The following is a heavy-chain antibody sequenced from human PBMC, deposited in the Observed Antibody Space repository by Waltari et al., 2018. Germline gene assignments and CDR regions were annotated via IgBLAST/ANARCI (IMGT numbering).Heavy chain of an antibody. CDR2: IYYSGST. J-gene: IGHJ5*02. CDR1: GGSISSYY. V-gene: IGHV4-59*01. D-gene: IGHD6-13*01. CDR3: ARGGHIAAAGTGNWFDP. Sequence: QVQLQESGPGLVKPSETLSLTCTVSGGSISSYYWSWIRPPPGKGLEWIGYIYYSGSTNYNPSLKSRVTISVDTSKNQFSLKLSSVTAADTAVYYCARGGHIAAAGTGNWFDPWGQGTLVTVSS.